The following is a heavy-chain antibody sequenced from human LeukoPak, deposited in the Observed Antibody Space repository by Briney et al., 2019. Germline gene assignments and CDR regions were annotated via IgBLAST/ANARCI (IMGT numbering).Heavy chain of an antibody. Sequence: ASVKVSCKASGYTFTSYGISWVRQAPGQGLEWMGWISAYNGNTNYAQKLQGRVTMTTDTSTSTAYMELRSLRSDDTAVYYCARYDSSGYYHWYFDLWGRGTLVTVSS. CDR2: ISAYNGNT. CDR1: GYTFTSYG. V-gene: IGHV1-18*01. D-gene: IGHD3-22*01. J-gene: IGHJ2*01. CDR3: ARYDSSGYYHWYFDL.